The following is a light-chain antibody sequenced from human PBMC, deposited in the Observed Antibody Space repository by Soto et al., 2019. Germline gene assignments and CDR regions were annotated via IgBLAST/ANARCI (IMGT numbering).Light chain of an antibody. J-gene: IGKJ3*01. CDR1: QDISNY. CDR2: DAS. CDR3: QQYDNLLVT. V-gene: IGKV1-33*01. Sequence: DIQMTQSPSSLSASVGDRVTITCQASQDISNYLNWYQQKPGKAPKLLIYDASNLETGVPSRFSGSGSGTDFTFTISSLQPGDIATYYCQQYDNLLVTFGPGTKVDIK.